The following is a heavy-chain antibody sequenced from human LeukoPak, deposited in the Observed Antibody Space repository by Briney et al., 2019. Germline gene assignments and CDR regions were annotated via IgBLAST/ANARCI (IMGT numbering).Heavy chain of an antibody. V-gene: IGHV3-53*01. CDR1: GFTVSSNY. CDR3: ARVLHGSGSDYFDY. CDR2: IYSGGST. J-gene: IGHJ4*02. Sequence: GGSLRLSCAASGFTVSSNYMSWVRQAPGKGLEWVSLIYSGGSTYYADSVKGRFTIPRDNSKNTLYFQMNSLRAEDTAVYYCARVLHGSGSDYFDYWGQGILVTVSS. D-gene: IGHD3-10*01.